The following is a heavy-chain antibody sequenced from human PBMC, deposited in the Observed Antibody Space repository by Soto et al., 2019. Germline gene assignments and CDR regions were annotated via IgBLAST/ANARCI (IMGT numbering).Heavy chain of an antibody. D-gene: IGHD5-12*01. CDR1: GGSFSGYY. V-gene: IGHV4-34*01. Sequence: SETLSLTCAVYGGSFSGYYWSWIRQPPGKGLEWIGEINHSGSTNYNPSLKSRVTISVDTSKNQFSLKLSSVTAADTAVYYCARRRIVATINWFDPWGQGTLVTVSS. CDR2: INHSGST. CDR3: ARRRIVATINWFDP. J-gene: IGHJ5*02.